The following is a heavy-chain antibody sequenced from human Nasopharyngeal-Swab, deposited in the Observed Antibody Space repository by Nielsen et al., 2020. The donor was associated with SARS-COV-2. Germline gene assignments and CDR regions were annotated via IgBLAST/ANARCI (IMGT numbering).Heavy chain of an antibody. J-gene: IGHJ5*02. CDR2: IYYSGNT. V-gene: IGHV4-59*01. D-gene: IGHD3-22*01. CDR3: ARTRRDYYDSSGYYYIGGWFDP. Sequence: RQAPGKALEWIGYIYYSGNTNYNPSLKSRVTISIDTSKNQFSLKLSSVTAADTAVYYCARTRRDYYDSSGYYYIGGWFDPWGQGTLVTVSS.